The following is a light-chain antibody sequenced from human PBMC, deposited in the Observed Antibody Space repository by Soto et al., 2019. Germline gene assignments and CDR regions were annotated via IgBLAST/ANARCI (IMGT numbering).Light chain of an antibody. CDR2: WAS. CDR1: QSVLYSSNTKPY. CDR3: QQYYSTPTWT. V-gene: IGKV4-1*01. Sequence: DIVMTQSPDSLAVSLGERATINCKSSQSVLYSSNTKPYFAWYQQKPGQPPKLLIYWASTRESGVPARFSGSGSGTDFTLTISSLQAEDVAVYYCQQYYSTPTWTFGQGTKVEIK. J-gene: IGKJ1*01.